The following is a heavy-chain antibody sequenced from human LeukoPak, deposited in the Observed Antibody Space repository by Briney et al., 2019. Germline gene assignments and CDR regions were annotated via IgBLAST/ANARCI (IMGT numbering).Heavy chain of an antibody. V-gene: IGHV4-4*07. D-gene: IGHD6-19*01. CDR2: IHTSGRT. CDR3: ARELYGSGLGPLWY. J-gene: IGHJ4*02. CDR1: GGSFTSYY. Sequence: PSETLSLTCSVSGGSFTSYYWSWIRQPAGKGLEWIGRIHTSGRTDYNPSLKARGTMSVDTSKNQFSLKLTSVTAADTAVYYCARELYGSGLGPLWYWGQGTLVTVSS.